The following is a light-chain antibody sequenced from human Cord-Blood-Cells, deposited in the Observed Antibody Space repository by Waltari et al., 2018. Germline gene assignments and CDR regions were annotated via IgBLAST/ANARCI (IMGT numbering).Light chain of an antibody. V-gene: IGLV2-14*01. Sequence: QSALTQPASVSGSPGQSITIPCTGTSSDVGGYNYVSRYQQHPGKAPKLMIYEVSNRPSGVSNRFSGSKSGNTASLTISGLQAEDEADYYCSSYTSSSTLDVFGTGTKVTVL. CDR1: SSDVGGYNY. J-gene: IGLJ1*01. CDR3: SSYTSSSTLDV. CDR2: EVS.